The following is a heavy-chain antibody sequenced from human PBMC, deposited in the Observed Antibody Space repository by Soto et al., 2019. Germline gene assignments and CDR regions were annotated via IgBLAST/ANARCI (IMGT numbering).Heavy chain of an antibody. CDR1: GFSLSTSQVG. J-gene: IGHJ4*02. CDR2: VYWNDDK. Sequence: SRPALVNPTQTLTFTCTFSGFSLSTSQVGVGWIRQPPGKALEWLAHVYWNDDKYYSLSLKSRLTISKDTSKSQVVLTMTNMDPVDTATYYCAHLSTRGYYFDYWGQGALVTVSS. D-gene: IGHD2-2*01. CDR3: AHLSTRGYYFDY. V-gene: IGHV2-5*01.